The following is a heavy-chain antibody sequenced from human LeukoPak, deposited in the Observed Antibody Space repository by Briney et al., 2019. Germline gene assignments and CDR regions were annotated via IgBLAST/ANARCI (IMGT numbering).Heavy chain of an antibody. Sequence: ESGPTLVNPTQTLTLTCTFSGFSLSTSGVSVGWIRQPPGKALEWLALIFWNDDKRYIPSLKSRLTITKDTSKNQVVLTMTSMDPVDTATYYCAHRRSYTSSSVAFDIWGQGTMVTVSS. CDR2: IFWNDDK. D-gene: IGHD6-6*01. J-gene: IGHJ3*02. CDR3: AHRRSYTSSSVAFDI. CDR1: GFSLSTSGVS. V-gene: IGHV2-5*01.